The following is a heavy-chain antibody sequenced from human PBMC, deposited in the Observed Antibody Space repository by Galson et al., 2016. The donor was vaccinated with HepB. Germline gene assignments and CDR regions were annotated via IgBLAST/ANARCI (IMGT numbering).Heavy chain of an antibody. V-gene: IGHV3-11*01. Sequence: SLRLSCAVSGFTFSDYYMSWMRQAPGKGLEWVSYISNSGSIMVYADSVKGRFTISRDNVKKSLYLEMNSLTADDTAIYCCARESGDHWGQGALVTVSS. CDR2: ISNSGSIM. J-gene: IGHJ4*02. CDR3: ARESGDH. CDR1: GFTFSDYY.